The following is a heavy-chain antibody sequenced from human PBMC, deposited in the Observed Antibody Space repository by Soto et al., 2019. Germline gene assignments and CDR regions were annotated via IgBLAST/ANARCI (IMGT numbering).Heavy chain of an antibody. CDR3: AREQYYDFLTGFSYGMDV. CDR1: GYTFTSYA. J-gene: IGHJ6*02. CDR2: MNAGNGNT. V-gene: IGHV1-3*01. Sequence: ASLKVSCKTSGYTFTSYAVHCVRQAPVQRLEWMGWMNAGNGNTKYSQKSQRRVTITRDTSASTAYMELSSLRSEDTAVDYCAREQYYDFLTGFSYGMDVWGQGTTVTVSS. D-gene: IGHD3-9*01.